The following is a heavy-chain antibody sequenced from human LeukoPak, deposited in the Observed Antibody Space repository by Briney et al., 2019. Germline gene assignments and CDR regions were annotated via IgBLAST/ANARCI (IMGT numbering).Heavy chain of an antibody. Sequence: SVKVSCKASGGTFSSYAISWVRQAPGQGLEWMGGIIPIFGTANYAQEFQGRVTITADESTSTAYMELSSLRSEDTAVYYCARCKDLLRYFDWLSLSCGMDVWGQGTTVTVSS. V-gene: IGHV1-69*13. CDR1: GGTFSSYA. D-gene: IGHD3-9*01. J-gene: IGHJ6*02. CDR3: ARCKDLLRYFDWLSLSCGMDV. CDR2: IIPIFGTA.